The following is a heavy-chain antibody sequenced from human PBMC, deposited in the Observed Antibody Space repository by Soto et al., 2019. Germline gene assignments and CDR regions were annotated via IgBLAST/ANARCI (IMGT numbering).Heavy chain of an antibody. D-gene: IGHD6-13*01. J-gene: IGHJ6*02. CDR1: GFTFSAHY. CDR2: ISRSGNTI. CDR3: ARSDTPGIAAVYGMDV. V-gene: IGHV3-11*01. Sequence: QVQLVESGGGLVKPGGSLRLSCAASGFTFSAHYMSWIRQAPGKGLEWVSYISRSGNTIYYADSVKGRLTVSRDNVKNXLYRQMNSLRADDTAVYYCARSDTPGIAAVYGMDVWGRGTTVTVSS.